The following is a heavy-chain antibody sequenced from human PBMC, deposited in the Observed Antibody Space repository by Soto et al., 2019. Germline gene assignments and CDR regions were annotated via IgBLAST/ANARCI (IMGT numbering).Heavy chain of an antibody. CDR2: IYQSGTT. CDR1: GGSISSADYS. Sequence: SETLSLTCTVSGGSISSADYSWSWIRQPPGKGLEWIGYIYQSGTTYYNPSLKSRVTMSLDRSKNQFSLKLNSVTAADTAVYYCARGGDLASGSYQRWFDPWGQGTLVTVSS. D-gene: IGHD3-10*01. V-gene: IGHV4-30-2*01. CDR3: ARGGDLASGSYQRWFDP. J-gene: IGHJ5*02.